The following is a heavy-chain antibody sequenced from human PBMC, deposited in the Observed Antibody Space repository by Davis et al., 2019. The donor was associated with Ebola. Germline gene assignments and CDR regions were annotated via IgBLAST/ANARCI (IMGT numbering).Heavy chain of an antibody. CDR2: IRSKTYGGTA. J-gene: IGHJ4*02. CDR3: TRDVLKFATSGSYVY. D-gene: IGHD1-26*01. Sequence: PGGSLRLSCTTSGFTFGDYVMSWIRQAPGKGLEWVGFIRSKTYGGTAEYATSVKGRFTLSRDESKGIAYLQMNSLKSDDTAVYYCTRDVLKFATSGSYVYWGQGALVTVSS. V-gene: IGHV3-49*03. CDR1: GFTFGDYV.